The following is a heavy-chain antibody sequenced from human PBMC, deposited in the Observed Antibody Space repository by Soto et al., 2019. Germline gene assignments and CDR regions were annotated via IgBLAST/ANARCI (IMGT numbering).Heavy chain of an antibody. V-gene: IGHV3-33*01. D-gene: IGHD3-22*01. J-gene: IGHJ3*02. CDR3: ARAGASSGYAFDI. Sequence: XGSLRLSCAASGITFSSYGMHWVRQAPGKGLAWVAVIWYDGSNKYYADSVKGRFTISRDNSKNTLYLQMNSLRAEDTAVCYCARAGASSGYAFDIWGRGRMVT. CDR2: IWYDGSNK. CDR1: GITFSSYG.